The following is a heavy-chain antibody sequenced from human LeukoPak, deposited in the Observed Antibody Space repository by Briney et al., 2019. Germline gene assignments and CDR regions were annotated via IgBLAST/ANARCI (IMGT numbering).Heavy chain of an antibody. CDR1: GFTFSSYS. D-gene: IGHD5-12*01. CDR3: ARDFRGYDYDYYYGMDV. Sequence: GGSLRLSCAASGFTFSSYSMNWVRQAPGKGLEWVSSISSSSSYIYYADSVKGRFTISRDNAKNSLYLQMNSLRAGDTAVYYCARDFRGYDYDYYYGMDVWGQGTTVTVSS. V-gene: IGHV3-21*01. CDR2: ISSSSSYI. J-gene: IGHJ6*02.